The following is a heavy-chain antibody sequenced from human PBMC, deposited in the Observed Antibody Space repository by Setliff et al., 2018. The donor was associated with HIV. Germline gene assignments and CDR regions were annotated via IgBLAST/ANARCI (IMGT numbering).Heavy chain of an antibody. CDR2: IYTSGST. D-gene: IGHD6-19*01. Sequence: SETLSLTCAVYGGSFSGYSWNWIRQSPGKGLEWIGRIYTSGSTFYKPSLKSRLTISVDTSKNQFSLKLSSVTAADTAVYYCARHRDSSGWYGDYYYYMDVWGKGTTVTVSS. V-gene: IGHV4-34*01. CDR3: ARHRDSSGWYGDYYYYMDV. J-gene: IGHJ6*03. CDR1: GGSFSGYS.